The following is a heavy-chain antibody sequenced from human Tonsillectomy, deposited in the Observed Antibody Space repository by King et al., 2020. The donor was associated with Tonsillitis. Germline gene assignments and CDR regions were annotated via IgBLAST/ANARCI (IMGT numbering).Heavy chain of an antibody. CDR2: ISWNSDNI. D-gene: IGHD4/OR15-4a*01. Sequence: QLVQSGGGVVQPGRSLRLSCAASGFAFDNYAMHWVRQAPGKGLEWVSGISWNSDNIGYADSVKGRFTISRDNAKNSLFLQMNSVRAEDTALYYCAKGWSATYYASYNWFDPWGQGTLVTVSS. CDR3: AKGWSATYYASYNWFDP. J-gene: IGHJ5*02. CDR1: GFAFDNYA. V-gene: IGHV3-9*01.